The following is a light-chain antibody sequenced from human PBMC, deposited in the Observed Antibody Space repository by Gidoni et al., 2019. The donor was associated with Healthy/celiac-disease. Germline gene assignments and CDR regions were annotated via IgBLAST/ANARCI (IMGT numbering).Light chain of an antibody. CDR2: EVS. CDR3: SSYTSSSTYVV. CDR1: SSDVGGYNY. V-gene: IGLV2-14*01. Sequence: QSALTQPASVSGSPGQSITISCTGTSSDVGGYNYVPWYQQHPGKAPKLMIYEVSNLPSGVSNRFSGSKSGNTASLTISGLQAEDEADYYCSSYTSSSTYVVFGGGTKLTVL. J-gene: IGLJ2*01.